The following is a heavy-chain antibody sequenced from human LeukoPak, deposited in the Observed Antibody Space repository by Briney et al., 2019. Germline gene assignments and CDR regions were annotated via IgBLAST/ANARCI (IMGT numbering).Heavy chain of an antibody. CDR1: GFTFSSNY. V-gene: IGHV3-11*01. J-gene: IGHJ4*02. Sequence: PGGSLRLSCAASGFTFSSNYMSWVRQAPGKGLEWVSYISSSGSTIYYADSVKGRFTISRDNAKNSLYLQMNSLRAEDTAVYYCARVGYQLPQYYFDYWGQGTLVTVSS. CDR3: ARVGYQLPQYYFDY. CDR2: ISSSGSTI. D-gene: IGHD2-2*01.